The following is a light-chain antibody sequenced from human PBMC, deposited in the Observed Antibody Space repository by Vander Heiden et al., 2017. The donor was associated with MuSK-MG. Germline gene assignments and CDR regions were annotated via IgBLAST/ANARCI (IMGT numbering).Light chain of an antibody. V-gene: IGKV3-20*01. Sequence: EIVLTQSPGTLSLSPGERATLSSRASQSVSSSYLAWYQQKPGQAPRLLIYGASSRANGIPDRFSGSGSGTDFTLTISRLEPEDFAVYYCHQECSSPPTFGQGTKVEIK. CDR2: GAS. J-gene: IGKJ1*01. CDR3: HQECSSPPT. CDR1: QSVSSSY.